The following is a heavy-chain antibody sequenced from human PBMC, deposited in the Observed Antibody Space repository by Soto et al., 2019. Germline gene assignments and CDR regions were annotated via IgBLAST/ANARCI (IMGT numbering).Heavy chain of an antibody. CDR1: GFTFSSYA. CDR2: IRDDGSST. V-gene: IGHV3-23*01. J-gene: IGHJ4*02. Sequence: PGGSLRLSCAASGFTFSSYAMSWVRQAPGKGLVWVSHIRDDGSSTTYADSVKGRFTISRDNAKNTLYLQMNSLRAEDTAVYYCARSSYPYYFDYWGQGALVTVSS. CDR3: ARSSYPYYFDY.